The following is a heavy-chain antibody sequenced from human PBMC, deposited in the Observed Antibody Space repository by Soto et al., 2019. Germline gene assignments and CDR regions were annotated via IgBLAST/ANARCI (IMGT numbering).Heavy chain of an antibody. CDR3: AKDLNYGGFYGMDV. D-gene: IGHD4-17*01. J-gene: IGHJ6*02. V-gene: IGHV3-30*18. Sequence: GGSLRLSCAASGFTFSSYGMHWVRQAPGKGLEWVAVISYDGSNKYYADSVKGRFTISRDNSKNTLYLQMNSLRAEDTAVYYCAKDLNYGGFYGMDVWGQGTTVTVSS. CDR1: GFTFSSYG. CDR2: ISYDGSNK.